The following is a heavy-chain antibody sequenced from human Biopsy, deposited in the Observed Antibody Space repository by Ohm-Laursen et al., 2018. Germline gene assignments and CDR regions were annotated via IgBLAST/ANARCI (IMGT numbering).Heavy chain of an antibody. D-gene: IGHD3-22*01. CDR2: IFNSANT. CDR1: GGSISSGGSY. J-gene: IGHJ5*02. Sequence: SQTLSLTCTVSGGSISSGGSYWSWIRPRPGKGLEWIGYIFNSANTYYNPSLKNLITISGDTSKNQFSLKLNSVTAADTAVYYRARGDYFDSNGYFWFDPWGQGTLVTVSS. V-gene: IGHV4-31*01. CDR3: ARGDYFDSNGYFWFDP.